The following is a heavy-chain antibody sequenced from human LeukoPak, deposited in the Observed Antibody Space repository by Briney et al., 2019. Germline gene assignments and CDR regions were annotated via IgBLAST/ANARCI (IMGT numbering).Heavy chain of an antibody. V-gene: IGHV3-74*01. CDR2: INSDGSST. J-gene: IGHJ4*02. CDR3: AKEGWDKSYWYGRIDY. D-gene: IGHD2-8*02. Sequence: GGSLRLSCAASGFTFSSYWMHWVRQAPGKGLVWVSRINSDGSSTSYADSVKGRFTISRDNAKNTLYLQMNSLRAEDTAVYYCAKEGWDKSYWYGRIDYWGQGTLVTVSS. CDR1: GFTFSSYW.